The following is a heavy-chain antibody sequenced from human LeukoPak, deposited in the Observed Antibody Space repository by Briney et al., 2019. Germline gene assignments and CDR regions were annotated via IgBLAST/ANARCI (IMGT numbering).Heavy chain of an antibody. Sequence: GSLRLSCAASGFTFSSYGMHWVRQAPGKGLEWVAFIRYDGSNKYYADSVKGRFTISRDNSKNTLYLQMNSLRAEDTAVYYCAKDLRNHGDYGADYWGQGTLVTVSS. V-gene: IGHV3-30*02. CDR2: IRYDGSNK. D-gene: IGHD4-17*01. CDR1: GFTFSSYG. CDR3: AKDLRNHGDYGADY. J-gene: IGHJ4*02.